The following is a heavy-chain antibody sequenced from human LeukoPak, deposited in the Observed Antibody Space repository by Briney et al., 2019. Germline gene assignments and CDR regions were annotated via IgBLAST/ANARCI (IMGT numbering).Heavy chain of an antibody. CDR1: GFGFSSYW. V-gene: IGHV3-7*03. CDR3: AKVNWGREVPFDY. D-gene: IGHD3-16*01. Sequence: GGSLRLSCAASGFGFSSYWMTWVRQAPGKGLEWVANIKEDGSEKYYVDSVEGRFTISRDNAKNSLFLQMNSLRAEDTAVYYCAKVNWGREVPFDYWGQGTLVTVSS. CDR2: IKEDGSEK. J-gene: IGHJ4*02.